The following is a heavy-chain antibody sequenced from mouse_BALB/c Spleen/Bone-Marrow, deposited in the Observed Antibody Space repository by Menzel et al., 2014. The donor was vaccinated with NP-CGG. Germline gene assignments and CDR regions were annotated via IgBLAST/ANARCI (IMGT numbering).Heavy chain of an antibody. CDR3: TALARNYFDY. V-gene: IGHV1-5*01. CDR2: IYPGNSDT. CDR1: GYTFTSYW. J-gene: IGHJ2*01. Sequence: VQLQQSGTVLARPGASVKMSCKASGYTFTSYWMHWVKQRPGQGLEWIGTIYPGNSDTTYNQKFKGKAKLTAVTPTSTAYMELSSLTNEDSAVYYCTALARNYFDYWGQGTTLTVSS.